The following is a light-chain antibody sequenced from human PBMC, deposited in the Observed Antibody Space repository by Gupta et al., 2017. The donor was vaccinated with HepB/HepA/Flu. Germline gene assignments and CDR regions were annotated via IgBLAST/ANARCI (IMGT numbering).Light chain of an antibody. V-gene: IGLV2-14*01. CDR3: SSYTSSSTLVV. CDR1: SSDVGGYNY. J-gene: IGLJ2*01. CDR2: DVS. Sequence: QSALTQPASVSGSPGPSITISCTGTSSDVGGYNYVSWYQQHPVKAPKLMIYDVSNRPSGVSNRFSGSKSGNTASLTISGLQAEDEADYYCSSYTSSSTLVVFGGGTKLTVL.